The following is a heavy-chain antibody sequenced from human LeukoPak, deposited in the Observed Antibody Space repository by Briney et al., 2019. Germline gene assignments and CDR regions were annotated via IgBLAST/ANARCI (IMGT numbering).Heavy chain of an antibody. V-gene: IGHV3-30*18. CDR3: AKDREIKGIPQWSVDC. CDR2: ISYDGRNE. CDR1: GFTFSSYG. J-gene: IGHJ4*02. D-gene: IGHD2-8*01. Sequence: VGSLTLSCVASGFTFSSYGMNWVGHAPGKGLQWAAVISYDGRNEYCADSMQGRFTISRDNSKNTEYLQLNSLTSDDTAVYYCAKDREIKGIPQWSVDCWGQGTVDPVSS.